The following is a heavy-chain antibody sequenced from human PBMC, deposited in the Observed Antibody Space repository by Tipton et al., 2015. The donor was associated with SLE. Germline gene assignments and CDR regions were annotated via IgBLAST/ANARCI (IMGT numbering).Heavy chain of an antibody. V-gene: IGHV3-74*01. CDR2: IYSDGSST. CDR3: AKTGTSGYTSAWSHFDY. J-gene: IGHJ4*02. Sequence: SLRLSCAASGFTFSTYWMHWVRQGPGKGLVWVSRIYSDGSSTNYADSVKGRFTISRDNAKNTLYLQMNSLRAEDTAVYYCAKTGTSGYTSAWSHFDYWGQGTLVTVSS. CDR1: GFTFSTYW. D-gene: IGHD6-19*01.